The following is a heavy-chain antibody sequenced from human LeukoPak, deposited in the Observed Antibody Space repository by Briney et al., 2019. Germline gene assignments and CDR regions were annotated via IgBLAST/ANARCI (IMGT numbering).Heavy chain of an antibody. CDR1: GCTFSSYE. V-gene: IGHV3-48*03. Sequence: GGSLRLSCAASGCTFSSYEMNWVRQAPGKGLEWVSYISSSGSTIYYADPVKGRFTIFEDNAKNSSYLQINSLRAEDTAVYYCARVAGYSSSSYRFDYWGKRTLVTVSS. CDR2: ISSSGSTI. CDR3: ARVAGYSSSSYRFDY. D-gene: IGHD6-13*01. J-gene: IGHJ4*02.